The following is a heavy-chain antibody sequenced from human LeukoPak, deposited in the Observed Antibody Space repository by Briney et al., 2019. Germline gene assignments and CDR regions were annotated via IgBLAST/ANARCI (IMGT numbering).Heavy chain of an antibody. Sequence: SETLSLTCAVSGGSMTTYYWSWIRQPQGKGLEWIGYIYYTGSTNYNPSLKSRVTISVDTSRNQFSLKMTSVTASDTAVYYCARPNGGNPYDAFDVWGQGTMVTVS. V-gene: IGHV4-59*08. J-gene: IGHJ3*01. CDR1: GGSMTTYY. CDR3: ARPNGGNPYDAFDV. CDR2: IYYTGST. D-gene: IGHD4-23*01.